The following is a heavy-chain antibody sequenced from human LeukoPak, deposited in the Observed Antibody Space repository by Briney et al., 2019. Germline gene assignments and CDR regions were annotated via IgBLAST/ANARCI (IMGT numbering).Heavy chain of an antibody. D-gene: IGHD6-13*01. CDR2: ISGNGGST. CDR3: AKDKSQQLVHYFDY. V-gene: IGHV3-43*02. Sequence: GGSLRLSCAASGFTFDDYTMHWVRQAPGKGLEWVSLISGNGGSTAYADSVKGRFTISRDNSKNSLYLQMNSLRTGDTALYYCAKDKSQQLVHYFDYWGQGTPVTVSS. CDR1: GFTFDDYT. J-gene: IGHJ4*02.